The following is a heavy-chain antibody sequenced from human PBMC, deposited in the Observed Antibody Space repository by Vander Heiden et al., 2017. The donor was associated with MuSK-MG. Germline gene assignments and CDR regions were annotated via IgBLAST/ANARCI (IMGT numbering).Heavy chain of an antibody. CDR1: GGTFSSYA. CDR3: ARVIDSNYASHYYYMDG. J-gene: IGHJ6*03. D-gene: IGHD4-4*01. CDR2: IIPIVGTA. Sequence: QVQLVQSGAEVKKPGSSVKVSCKASGGTFSSYAISWVRQAPGQGLEWMGGIIPIVGTANYAQKFQGRVTITADKSTSTAYMELSSLRSEDTAVYYGARVIDSNYASHYYYMDGWGKGTTVTVS. V-gene: IGHV1-69*06.